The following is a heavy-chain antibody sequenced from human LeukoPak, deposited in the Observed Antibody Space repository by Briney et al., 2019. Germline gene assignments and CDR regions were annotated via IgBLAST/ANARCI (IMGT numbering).Heavy chain of an antibody. CDR3: ARGEGSGWYGYYFDY. CDR2: ISAYNGNT. V-gene: IGHV1-18*01. D-gene: IGHD6-19*01. J-gene: IGHJ4*02. Sequence: EASVKVSCKASGYTFTSYGISWVRQAPGQGLEWMGWISAYNGNTNYAQKLQGRVTMTTDTSTSTAYMELRSLRSDDTAVYYCARGEGSGWYGYYFDYWGQGTLVTVSS. CDR1: GYTFTSYG.